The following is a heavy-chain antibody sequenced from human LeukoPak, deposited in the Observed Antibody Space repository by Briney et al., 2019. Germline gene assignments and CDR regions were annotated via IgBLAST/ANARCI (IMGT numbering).Heavy chain of an antibody. CDR2: IYPVDSDT. CDR3: ARLGVEAYDSSGFYYFDY. D-gene: IGHD3-22*01. CDR1: GYSFTNFW. Sequence: GEPLKISCKASGYSFTNFWIGWGRQMPGKGLEWMGTIYPVDSDTRYRPSFQGQVTISADKSISTVYLQWSSLKASDTAMYYCARLGVEAYDSSGFYYFDYWGQGALVTVSS. J-gene: IGHJ4*02. V-gene: IGHV5-51*01.